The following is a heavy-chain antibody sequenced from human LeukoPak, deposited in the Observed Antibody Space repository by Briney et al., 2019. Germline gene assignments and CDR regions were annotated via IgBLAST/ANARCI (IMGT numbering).Heavy chain of an antibody. CDR1: GFTFGTHS. CDR3: AKYCVTTTCYERLFDF. J-gene: IGHJ4*01. V-gene: IGHV3-23*01. D-gene: IGHD2-2*01. CDR2: ISGSGDRT. Sequence: GGSLRLSCSTSGFTFGTHSMSGVRQAPGKGLEWVSGISGSGDRTHYADSVKGRFTISRDNSKNTVTLQMNSLTVDDTAVYYCAKYCVTTTCYERLFDFWGQGNLGNVSS.